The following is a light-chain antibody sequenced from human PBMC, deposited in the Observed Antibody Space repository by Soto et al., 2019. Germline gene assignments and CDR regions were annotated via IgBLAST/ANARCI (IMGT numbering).Light chain of an antibody. Sequence: DIQMNQSPASLSASVGDRVTITCRASQSISSYLNWYQQKPGKAPKLLIYAASSLQSGVPSRFSGSGSGTDFTLTISSLQPEDFATYYCQQSYSTPWTFGQRTKVAIK. J-gene: IGKJ1*01. CDR3: QQSYSTPWT. CDR1: QSISSY. V-gene: IGKV1-39*01. CDR2: AAS.